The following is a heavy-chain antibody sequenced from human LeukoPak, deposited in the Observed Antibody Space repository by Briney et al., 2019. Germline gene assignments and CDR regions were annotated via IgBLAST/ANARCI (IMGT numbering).Heavy chain of an antibody. CDR2: TYSGGST. D-gene: IGHD6-19*01. CDR1: GFTVSSSY. J-gene: IGHJ2*01. Sequence: GGSLRLSCEASGFTVSSSYMSWVRQVPGKGLEWVSITYSGGSTYYADSVKGRFTISRDNSKNTLDVQMDTLRAEDTAVYYCARVLEGSSGQHWYFDLWGRGTLVTVSS. V-gene: IGHV3-66*01. CDR3: ARVLEGSSGQHWYFDL.